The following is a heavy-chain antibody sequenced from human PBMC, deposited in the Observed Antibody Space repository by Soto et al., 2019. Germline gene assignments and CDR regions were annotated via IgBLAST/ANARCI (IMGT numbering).Heavy chain of an antibody. J-gene: IGHJ4*02. CDR3: VRQNFGALTHFDF. V-gene: IGHV5-51*01. D-gene: IGHD3-16*01. CDR2: IFPGDSDT. Sequence: GESLKISCKAIGYTFTNYWIGWVRQTPGKGLEWMGIIFPGDSDTRYNPSFEGQVTVSADESISTAYLQWNTLKASDTAMYYCVRQNFGALTHFDFWGQGTQVTVSS. CDR1: GYTFTNYW.